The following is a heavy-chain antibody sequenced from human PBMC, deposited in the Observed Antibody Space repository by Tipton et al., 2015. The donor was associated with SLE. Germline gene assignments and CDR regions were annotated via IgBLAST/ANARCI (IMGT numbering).Heavy chain of an antibody. D-gene: IGHD3-3*01. CDR1: GGSISFDY. Sequence: TLSLTCTVSGGSISFDYWSWIRQPPGKGLEWIGFIYYTGSPNSNPSLPGRVTILVDTSKNQVPLKLSSVTAADTAVYYCAQSHYDFLSGYFSTGPNYYYMDVWGKGTTVTVSS. CDR3: AQSHYDFLSGYFSTGPNYYYMDV. CDR2: IYYTGSP. V-gene: IGHV4-59*01. J-gene: IGHJ6*03.